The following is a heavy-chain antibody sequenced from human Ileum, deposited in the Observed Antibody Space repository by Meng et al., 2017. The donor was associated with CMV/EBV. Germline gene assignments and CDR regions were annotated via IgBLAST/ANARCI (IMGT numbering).Heavy chain of an antibody. CDR1: GGTFSTYF. V-gene: IGHV1-69*08. J-gene: IGHJ4*02. Sequence: SVKVSCKASGGTFSTYFITWVRQAPGQGLEWVGRVITTLGTANYAQNFQGKVTLTADQSTSTMTLSSLRSDDTAIYYCAGGGAVGIDYWGLGTLVTVSS. CDR3: AGGGAVGIDY. D-gene: IGHD1-26*01. CDR2: VITTLGTA.